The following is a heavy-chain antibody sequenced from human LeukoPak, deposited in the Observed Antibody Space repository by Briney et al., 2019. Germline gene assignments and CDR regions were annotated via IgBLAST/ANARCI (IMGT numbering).Heavy chain of an antibody. V-gene: IGHV3-9*01. Sequence: SLRLSCAASGFTFDDYAMHWVRQAPGKGLEWASGISWNSGSIGYADSVKGRFTISRDNAKNSLYLQMNSLRAEDTALYYCAKSHWSTVKHAYFDYWGQGTLVTVSS. CDR3: AKSHWSTVKHAYFDY. CDR2: ISWNSGSI. D-gene: IGHD4-17*01. J-gene: IGHJ4*02. CDR1: GFTFDDYA.